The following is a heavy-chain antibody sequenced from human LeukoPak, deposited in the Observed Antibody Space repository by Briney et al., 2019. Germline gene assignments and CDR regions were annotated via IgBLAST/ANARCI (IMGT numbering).Heavy chain of an antibody. CDR3: ASLRDWSGKKTDY. V-gene: IGHV4-59*01. J-gene: IGHJ4*02. CDR2: IYYSGST. Sequence: SETLSLTCTVSGGPITNYYCFWTRQPPGKTLEWIGYIYYSGSTNTSPSLKSRVTISVDTPKNQFSLKLSSVTAADTAMYYCASLRDWSGKKTDYWGQGTLVTVSS. D-gene: IGHD3-3*01. CDR1: GGPITNYY.